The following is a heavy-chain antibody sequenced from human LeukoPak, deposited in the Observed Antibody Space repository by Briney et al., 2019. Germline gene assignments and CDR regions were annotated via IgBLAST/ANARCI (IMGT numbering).Heavy chain of an antibody. Sequence: ASVKVSCKVSGYSLAELSIHWARQPPGKGLEWMEGFVGEHGKTIYAQKFQGRLSMTEDTSTDTAYMELNGLRSDDTAVYFCATDRSEITAGDTRFDYWGQGSLVTVSS. CDR1: GYSLAELS. CDR3: ATDRSEITAGDTRFDY. V-gene: IGHV1-24*01. D-gene: IGHD6-13*01. CDR2: FVGEHGKT. J-gene: IGHJ4*02.